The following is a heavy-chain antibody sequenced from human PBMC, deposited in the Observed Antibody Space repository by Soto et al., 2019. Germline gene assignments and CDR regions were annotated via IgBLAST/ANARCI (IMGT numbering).Heavy chain of an antibody. J-gene: IGHJ4*02. D-gene: IGHD6-19*01. CDR1: GFTFSSYA. Sequence: PGGSLRLSCAASGFTFSSYAMHWVRQAPGKGLEWVAVISYDGSNKYYADSVKGRFTISRDNSKNTLYLQMNSLRAEDTAVYYCARGVQGSGWPSIFDYWGQGTLVTVSS. CDR3: ARGVQGSGWPSIFDY. V-gene: IGHV3-30-3*01. CDR2: ISYDGSNK.